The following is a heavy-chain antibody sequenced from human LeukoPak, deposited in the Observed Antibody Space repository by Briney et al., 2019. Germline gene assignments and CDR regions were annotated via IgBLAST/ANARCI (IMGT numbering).Heavy chain of an antibody. CDR2: IYSGGST. CDR1: GFTVSSNY. D-gene: IGHD1-26*01. CDR3: ARDRNLWGIVGARDAFDI. Sequence: PGGSLRLSCAASGFTVSSNYMSWVRQAPGKGLEWVSVIYSGGSTYYADSVKGRFTISRDNSKNTLYLQMNSLRAEDTAVYYCARDRNLWGIVGARDAFDIWGQGTMVTVSS. J-gene: IGHJ3*02. V-gene: IGHV3-66*01.